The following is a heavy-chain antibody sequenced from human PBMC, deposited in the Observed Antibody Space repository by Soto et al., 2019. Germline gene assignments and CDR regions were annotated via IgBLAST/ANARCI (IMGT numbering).Heavy chain of an antibody. Sequence: PGGSLRLSCAASGFTFSSYGMHWVRQAPGKGLEWVAVISYDGSNKYYADSVKGRFTISRDNSKNTLYLQMNSLRAEDTAVYYCAKSRYCSSGSCHSNFDYWGQGTLVTVSS. CDR2: ISYDGSNK. J-gene: IGHJ4*02. CDR1: GFTFSSYG. CDR3: AKSRYCSSGSCHSNFDY. V-gene: IGHV3-30*18. D-gene: IGHD2-15*01.